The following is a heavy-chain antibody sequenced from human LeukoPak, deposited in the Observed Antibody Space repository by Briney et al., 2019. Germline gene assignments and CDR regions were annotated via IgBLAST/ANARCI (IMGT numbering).Heavy chain of an antibody. V-gene: IGHV4-34*01. D-gene: IGHD6-19*01. CDR3: ARERSSGWQHNWFDP. CDR2: INHSGST. J-gene: IGHJ5*02. CDR1: GGSFSAYY. Sequence: SETLSLTCAIYGGSFSAYYWTSIRQSPGKGLEWIGEINHSGSTNYNPSLKSRVTISVDTSKNQFSLKLNSVTAADTAVYYCARERSSGWQHNWFDPWGQGTLVTVSS.